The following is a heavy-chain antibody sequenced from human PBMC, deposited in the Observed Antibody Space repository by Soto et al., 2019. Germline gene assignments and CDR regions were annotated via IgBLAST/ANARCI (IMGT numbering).Heavy chain of an antibody. CDR1: GFTFTSSA. CDR3: AADPAGYYDSSGYYSLYCMDV. V-gene: IGHV1-58*01. CDR2: IVVGSGNT. D-gene: IGHD3-22*01. Sequence: SVKVSCKASGFTFTSSAVQWVRQARGQRLEWIGWIVVGSGNTNYAQKFQERVTITRDMSTSTAYMELSSLRSEDTAVYYCAADPAGYYDSSGYYSLYCMDVWGQ. J-gene: IGHJ6*02.